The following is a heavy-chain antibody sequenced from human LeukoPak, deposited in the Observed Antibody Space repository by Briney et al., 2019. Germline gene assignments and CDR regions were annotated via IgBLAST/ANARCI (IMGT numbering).Heavy chain of an antibody. CDR3: ARDVSAGADY. V-gene: IGHV6-1*01. Sequence: SQTLSLTCAISGDSVSSNIAAWNWYRQSPSRGLEWLGRTYYRSKWTFEYAVSVRGRISFNPDTSKNQVSLHLTSVTPQDTALYYCARDVSAGADYWGQGTLVTVSS. CDR1: GDSVSSNIAA. D-gene: IGHD6-13*01. J-gene: IGHJ4*02. CDR2: TYYRSKWTF.